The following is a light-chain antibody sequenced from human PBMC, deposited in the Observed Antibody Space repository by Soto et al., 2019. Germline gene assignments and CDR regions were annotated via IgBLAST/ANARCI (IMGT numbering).Light chain of an antibody. CDR2: CAS. Sequence: EIVMTQSPATLSVSQGERATLSCRASQSVSSNLAWYQQKPGQAPRLLIYCASTRATGIPARFSGSGSGTEFTLTISSLQSEDFAVYYCQQYNNWPRTFGQGTKVEIK. J-gene: IGKJ1*01. CDR3: QQYNNWPRT. V-gene: IGKV3-15*01. CDR1: QSVSSN.